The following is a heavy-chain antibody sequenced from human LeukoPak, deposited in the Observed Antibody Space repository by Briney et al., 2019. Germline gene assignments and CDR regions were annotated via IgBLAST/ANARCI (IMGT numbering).Heavy chain of an antibody. CDR3: ARDRFDYVVETAIKRRSKYWFHR. J-gene: IGHJ5*02. D-gene: IGHD2-21*02. V-gene: IGHV4-34*01. CDR1: GGSFSGYF. CDR2: INHSGST. Sequence: SETLSLTCAVSGGSFSGYFWIWIRQPPGKGLEWIGEINHSGSTNYNPSLKSRVTISVDKSKNQFSLKLSSVTAADTAVYYCARDRFDYVVETAIKRRSKYWFHRWGQGTLVTVSS.